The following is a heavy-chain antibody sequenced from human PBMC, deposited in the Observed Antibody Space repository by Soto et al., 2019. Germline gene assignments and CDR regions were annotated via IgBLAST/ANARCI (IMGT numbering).Heavy chain of an antibody. D-gene: IGHD1-7*01. CDR1: GFTFSSYD. CDR3: VRRVSGNYDY. CDR2: ISSNGGTT. V-gene: IGHV3-64*01. J-gene: IGHJ4*02. Sequence: EVQLAESGGGMVQPRGSLRLSCVAYGFTFSSYDMHWVRQAPGRGVEYVSSISSNGGTTYYGNSVKGRFTISRDNSKNTLYLQMGSLRAEDMAVYYCVRRVSGNYDYWGQGTLVTVSS.